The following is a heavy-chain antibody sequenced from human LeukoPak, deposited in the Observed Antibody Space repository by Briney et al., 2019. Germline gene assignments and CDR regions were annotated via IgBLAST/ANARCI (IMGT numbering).Heavy chain of an antibody. CDR2: FDSENNKM. D-gene: IGHD6-19*01. CDR3: ATDRVYRSSGRSWCFFDY. Sequence: ASVKVSCKISEYSLSDLSIHWVREAPGEGLEWMGGFDSENNKMVYSQKFQGRVTMTEDTSADTAYMELTSLRSEDTAVYFCATDRVYRSSGRSWCFFDYWGQGTLVIVSS. J-gene: IGHJ4*02. CDR1: EYSLSDLS. V-gene: IGHV1-24*01.